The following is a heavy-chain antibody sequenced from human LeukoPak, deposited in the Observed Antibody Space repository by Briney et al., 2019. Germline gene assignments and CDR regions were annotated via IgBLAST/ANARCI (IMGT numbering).Heavy chain of an antibody. CDR1: GGSISSYY. J-gene: IGHJ6*03. D-gene: IGHD3-3*01. CDR3: ARSWSGPDYYYYYMDV. Sequence: SETLSLTCTVSGGSISSYYWSWIRQPPGKGLEWIGYIYYSGSTYYNPSLKSRVTISVHTSKNQFSLKLSSVTAADTAVYYCARSWSGPDYYYYYMDVWGKGTTVTISS. V-gene: IGHV4-59*01. CDR2: IYYSGST.